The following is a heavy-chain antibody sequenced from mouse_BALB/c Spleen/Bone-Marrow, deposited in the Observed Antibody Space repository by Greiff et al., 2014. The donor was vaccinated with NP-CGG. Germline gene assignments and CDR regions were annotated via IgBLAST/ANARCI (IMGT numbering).Heavy chain of an antibody. Sequence: EVQVVESGGGLVQPGGSRKLSCAASGFTFRSFGMHWARQAPEKGLEWVAYISGGTSTIYYADTVKGRFTISRDNPNNTLFLQMTSLRSEDTAMYYCVRGGYYVPSYFDSWGHGTTLTVSS. CDR1: GFTFRSFG. CDR3: VRGGYYVPSYFDS. J-gene: IGHJ2*01. D-gene: IGHD2-3*01. V-gene: IGHV5-17*02. CDR2: ISGGTSTI.